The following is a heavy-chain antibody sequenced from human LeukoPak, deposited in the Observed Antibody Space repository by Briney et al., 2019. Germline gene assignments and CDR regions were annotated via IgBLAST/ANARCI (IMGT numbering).Heavy chain of an antibody. J-gene: IGHJ6*02. CDR2: IRYDGSNK. D-gene: IGHD3-10*01. CDR1: GFTFSSYG. V-gene: IGHV3-30*02. CDR3: AKAPSITMVRGVISYYYGMDV. Sequence: QPGGSLRLSCAASGFTFSSYGMHWVRQAPGKGLEWVAFIRYDGSNKYYADSVKGRFTISRDNSKNTLYLQMNSLRAEDTAVYCCAKAPSITMVRGVISYYYGMDVWGQGTTVTVSS.